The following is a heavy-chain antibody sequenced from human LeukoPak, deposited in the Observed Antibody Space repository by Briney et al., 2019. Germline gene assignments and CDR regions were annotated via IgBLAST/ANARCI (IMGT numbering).Heavy chain of an antibody. Sequence: PGGSLRLACAASGFTFNSYLMHWVRQAPGKGLVCVSRINSDGSSTTYADSVKGRFTISRDNAKNTLYLQMNSLRAEDTAVYYCARGRWELLGPGDYWGQGTLVAVSS. J-gene: IGHJ4*02. D-gene: IGHD1-26*01. CDR3: ARGRWELLGPGDY. CDR2: INSDGSST. CDR1: GFTFNSYL. V-gene: IGHV3-74*01.